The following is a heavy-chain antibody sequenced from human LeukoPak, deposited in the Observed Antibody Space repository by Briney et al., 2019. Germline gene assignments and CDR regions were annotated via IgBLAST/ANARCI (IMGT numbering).Heavy chain of an antibody. J-gene: IGHJ4*02. CDR3: ARHGTISSESYFDY. D-gene: IGHD1-14*01. CDR2: IYTSGST. Sequence: SETLSLTCTVSGDSISSYYWSWIRQPAGKGLEWIGRIYTSGSTDYNPSLKSRVTGFVDTSKNQVSLRLSSVTAADTAVYYCARHGTISSESYFDYWGQGALVTVSS. CDR1: GDSISSYY. V-gene: IGHV4-4*07.